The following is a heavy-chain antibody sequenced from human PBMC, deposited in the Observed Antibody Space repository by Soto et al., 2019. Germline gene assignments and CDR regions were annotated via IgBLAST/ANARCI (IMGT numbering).Heavy chain of an antibody. V-gene: IGHV3-48*04. CDR3: ARDRGRGGAVDL. Sequence: EVQLVESGGGLVQPGGSLRLSCAASGFGLNIYNMDWVRQAPGKGLEWVSYIDVSGSRKSYANSVRGRFTISRDNAKNSLYRPMDSRRGEGTAVYYCARDRGRGGAVDLWGQGVLVTVSS. J-gene: IGHJ5*02. CDR1: GFGLNIYN. CDR2: IDVSGSRK. D-gene: IGHD3-10*01.